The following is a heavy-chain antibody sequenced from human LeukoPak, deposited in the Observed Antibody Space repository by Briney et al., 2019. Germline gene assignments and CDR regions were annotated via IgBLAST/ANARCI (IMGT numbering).Heavy chain of an antibody. J-gene: IGHJ5*02. CDR3: ARGDENWFDP. CDR1: GGTFSSYA. Sequence: ASVKVSCKASGGTFSSYAISWVRQAPGQGLEWMGRIIPIFGTANYAQKFQGRVTITTDESTSTAYMELSSLRSDDTAVYYCARGDENWFDPWGQGTLVTVSS. V-gene: IGHV1-69*05. CDR2: IIPIFGTA.